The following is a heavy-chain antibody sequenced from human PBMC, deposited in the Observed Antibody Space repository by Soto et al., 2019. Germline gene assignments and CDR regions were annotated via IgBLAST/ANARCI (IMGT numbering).Heavy chain of an antibody. CDR2: INPDSGGT. CDR1: GGTFSSYA. Sequence: ASVKVSCKASGGTFSSYAISWVRQAPGQGLEWMGWINPDSGGTKYAQKFQGCVTMTRDTSISTVYMELNRLKSDDTAIYFCARGSDYSSDWY. D-gene: IGHD6-19*01. J-gene: IGHJ2*01. V-gene: IGHV1-2*04. CDR3: ARGSDYSSDWY.